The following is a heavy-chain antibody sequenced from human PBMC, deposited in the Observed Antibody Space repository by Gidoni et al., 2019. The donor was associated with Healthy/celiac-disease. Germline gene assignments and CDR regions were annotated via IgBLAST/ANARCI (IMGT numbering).Heavy chain of an antibody. Sequence: QVQLQESGPGLVKPSGTLSLPCAVSGGSIRSSNWWSWVRQPPGKGLEWIGEIYHSGSTNYNPSLKSRVTISVDKSKNQFSLKLSSVTAADTAVYYCARDHEYSYGYDYYYYYMDVWGKGTTVTVSS. J-gene: IGHJ6*03. CDR1: GGSIRSSNW. D-gene: IGHD5-18*01. V-gene: IGHV4-4*02. CDR2: IYHSGST. CDR3: ARDHEYSYGYDYYYYYMDV.